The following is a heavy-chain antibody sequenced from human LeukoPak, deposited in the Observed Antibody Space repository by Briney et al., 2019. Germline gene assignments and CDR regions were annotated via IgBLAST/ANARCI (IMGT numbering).Heavy chain of an antibody. CDR1: GFRFSDFT. CDR2: IGGRGGGT. Sequence: PGGSLRLSCVASGFRFSDFTMTWVRQAPGKGPEWVSAIGGRGGGTYYADSLGGRFTISRDNSKDMVYLQMNSLKVEDTATYYCGKEGGAWGQGTKVTVSS. CDR3: GKEGGA. J-gene: IGHJ5*02. D-gene: IGHD3-16*01. V-gene: IGHV3-23*01.